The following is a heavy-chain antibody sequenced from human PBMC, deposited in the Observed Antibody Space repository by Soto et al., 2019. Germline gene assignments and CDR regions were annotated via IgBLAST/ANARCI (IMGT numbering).Heavy chain of an antibody. CDR3: ARDRHYYDSSGYFPLRVFDY. V-gene: IGHV4-59*01. Sequence: SETLSLTCTVSGGSISSYYWSWIRQPPGKGLERIGYIYYSGSTNYNPSLKSRVTISVDTSKNQFSLKLSSVTAADTAVYYCARDRHYYDSSGYFPLRVFDYWGQGTLVTVSS. D-gene: IGHD3-22*01. CDR2: IYYSGST. CDR1: GGSISSYY. J-gene: IGHJ4*02.